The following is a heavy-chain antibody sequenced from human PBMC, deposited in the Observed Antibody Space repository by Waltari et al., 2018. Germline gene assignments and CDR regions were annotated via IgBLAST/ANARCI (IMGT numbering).Heavy chain of an antibody. D-gene: IGHD3-3*01. CDR3: AARRYASGYYFFEY. CDR2: IGATGERS. Sequence: EVQLLESGGDLVQPGGSLRLSCTASGLTFTDYGIPWVRQAPGRGLEWISEIGATGERSQYLDSVKGRFTVSRDNSKNTVCLQMNSLRADDTALYYCAARRYASGYYFFEYWGQGTPVTVSS. CDR1: GLTFTDYG. V-gene: IGHV3-23*01. J-gene: IGHJ4*02.